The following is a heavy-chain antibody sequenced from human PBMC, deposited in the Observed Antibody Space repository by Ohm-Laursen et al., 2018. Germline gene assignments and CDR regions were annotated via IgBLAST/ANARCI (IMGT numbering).Heavy chain of an antibody. V-gene: IGHV3-7*01. CDR1: RFTFSSYW. J-gene: IGHJ3*02. Sequence: SLRLSCTAARFTFSSYWMSWVRQAPGKGLEWVANIKQDGSEKYYVDSVKGRFTISRDNAKNSLYLQMNSLRAEDTAVYYCFSGPSWEIWGQGTVVTVSS. CDR3: FSGPSWEI. CDR2: IKQDGSEK. D-gene: IGHD1-26*01.